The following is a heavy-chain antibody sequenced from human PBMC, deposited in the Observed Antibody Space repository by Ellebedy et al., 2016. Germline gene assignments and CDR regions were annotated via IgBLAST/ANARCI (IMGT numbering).Heavy chain of an antibody. J-gene: IGHJ5*02. CDR1: GFTFSSYA. CDR2: ISGSGGST. CDR3: ARDLWFNP. Sequence: GESLKISXAASGFTFSSYAMSWVRQAPGKGLEWVSAISGSGGSTYYADSVKGRFTISRDNSKNTLYLQMNSLRAEDTAVYYCARDLWFNPWGQGTLVTVSS. V-gene: IGHV3-23*01.